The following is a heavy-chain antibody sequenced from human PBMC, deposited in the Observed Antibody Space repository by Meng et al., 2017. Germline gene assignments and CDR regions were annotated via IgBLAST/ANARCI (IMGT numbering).Heavy chain of an antibody. CDR3: ARAYRYCSGGSCLSYYYYYGMDV. J-gene: IGHJ6*02. D-gene: IGHD2-15*01. V-gene: IGHV4-39*07. Sequence: SETLSLTCTVSGGSISSSSYYWGWIRQPPGKGLEWIGSIYYSGSTYYNPSLKSRVTISVDTSKNQFSLKLSSVTAADTAVYYGARAYRYCSGGSCLSYYYYYGMDVWGQGTTVTVSS. CDR2: IYYSGST. CDR1: GGSISSSSYY.